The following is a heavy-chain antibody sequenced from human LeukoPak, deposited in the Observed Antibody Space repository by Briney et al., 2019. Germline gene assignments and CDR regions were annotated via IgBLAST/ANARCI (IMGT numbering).Heavy chain of an antibody. J-gene: IGHJ4*02. Sequence: PGGSLRLSCAASGFTFRSYSMTWVRQAPGKGREWVSSISSSSSYIHYADSVKGRFTISRDNAKNSLFLQMNSLRAEDTAVYYCARDLPTGYSSGWHSVWGQGTLVTVSS. CDR2: ISSSSSYI. CDR3: ARDLPTGYSSGWHSV. D-gene: IGHD6-19*01. CDR1: GFTFRSYS. V-gene: IGHV3-21*01.